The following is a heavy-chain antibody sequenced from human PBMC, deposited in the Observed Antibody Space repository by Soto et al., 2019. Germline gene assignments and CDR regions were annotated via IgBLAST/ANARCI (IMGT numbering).Heavy chain of an antibody. CDR2: IYYSGST. V-gene: IGHV4-59*01. J-gene: IGHJ5*02. D-gene: IGHD3-22*01. CDR1: GGSISRYY. CDR3: ARVHRYYYDSSGYPELGWFDP. Sequence: QVQLQESGPGLVKPSETLSLTCTVSGGSISRYYWSWIRQPPGKGLEWIGYIYYSGSTNYNPSLKSRVTISVDTSKNQFSLKLSSVTAADTAVYYCARVHRYYYDSSGYPELGWFDPWGQGTLVTVSS.